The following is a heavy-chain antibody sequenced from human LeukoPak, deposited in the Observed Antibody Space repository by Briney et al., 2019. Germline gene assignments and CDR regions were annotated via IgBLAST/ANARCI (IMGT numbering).Heavy chain of an antibody. CDR1: GFTFSSYA. D-gene: IGHD1-7*01. J-gene: IGHJ4*02. CDR3: AKVKGRGYNWNYYFDY. Sequence: GGSLRLSCAASGFTFSSYAMNWVRQAPGKGLEWVSAISGSGGSTYYADSVKGRFTISRDNSKNTLYLQMNSLRAEDTAVYYCAKVKGRGYNWNYYFDYWGQGTLVTVSS. V-gene: IGHV3-23*01. CDR2: ISGSGGST.